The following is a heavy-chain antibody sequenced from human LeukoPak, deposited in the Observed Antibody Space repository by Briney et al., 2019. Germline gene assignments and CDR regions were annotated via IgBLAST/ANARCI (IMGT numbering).Heavy chain of an antibody. D-gene: IGHD1-26*01. CDR2: IYYSGST. V-gene: IGHV4-61*05. CDR1: GGSTSSSNYY. CDR3: ARVGAQKGSDY. J-gene: IGHJ4*02. Sequence: PSETLSLTCTVSGGSTSSSNYYWGWIRQPPGKGLEWIGYIYYSGSTNYNPSLKSRVTISVGTSKNQFSLKLSSVTAADTAVYYCARVGAQKGSDYWGQGTLVTVSS.